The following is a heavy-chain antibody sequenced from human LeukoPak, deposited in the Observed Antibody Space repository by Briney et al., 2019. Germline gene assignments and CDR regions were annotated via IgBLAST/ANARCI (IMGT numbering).Heavy chain of an antibody. CDR2: SNQSGST. V-gene: IGHV4-34*01. CDR3: ATSSGRYVGLYDY. D-gene: IGHD3-16*01. J-gene: IGHJ4*02. CDR1: NGSFSGYY. Sequence: SETLSLTCTVYNGSFSGYYWSWIRQPPGKGLEWIGESNQSGSTSHNPSLKSRVTISVDTSKDQFSLRLTSVTAADTAVYYCATSSGRYVGLYDYWGQGTLVTVSS.